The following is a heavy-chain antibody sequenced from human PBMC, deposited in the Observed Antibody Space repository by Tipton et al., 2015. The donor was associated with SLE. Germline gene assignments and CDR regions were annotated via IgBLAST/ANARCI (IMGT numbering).Heavy chain of an antibody. CDR2: INHSGST. CDR1: GGSFRSYY. J-gene: IGHJ2*01. Sequence: TLSLTCAVYGGSFRSYYWSWIRQPPGKGLEWIGEINHSGSTNYNSSLKSRVTISVDTSKNHFSLKLSSVTAADTAVYYCASEEGAADGTEWYFDAWGRVPLVAVSS. D-gene: IGHD6-13*01. CDR3: ASEEGAADGTEWYFDA. V-gene: IGHV4-34*01.